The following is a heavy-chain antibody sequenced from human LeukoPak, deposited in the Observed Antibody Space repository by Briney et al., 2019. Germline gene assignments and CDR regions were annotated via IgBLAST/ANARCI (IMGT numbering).Heavy chain of an antibody. CDR3: TRYVRLGELSLDY. V-gene: IGHV3-73*01. CDR2: IRSKANSYAT. CDR1: GFTFSGSA. J-gene: IGHJ4*02. Sequence: PGGSLRLSCAASGFTFSGSAMHWVRLPSGKGLEWVGRIRSKANSYATAYAASVKGRFTISRDDSKKTAYLQMNSLKTENTAVYYCTRYVRLGELSLDYWGQGTLVTVSS. D-gene: IGHD3-16*02.